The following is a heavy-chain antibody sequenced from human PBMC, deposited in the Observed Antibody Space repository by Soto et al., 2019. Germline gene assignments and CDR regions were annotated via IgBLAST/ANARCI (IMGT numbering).Heavy chain of an antibody. V-gene: IGHV4-34*01. J-gene: IGHJ4*02. D-gene: IGHD3-16*01. CDR2: INDSGST. CDR3: QGGDF. Sequence: SETVSLTCAVSGGSFRGYFWSWIRQSPDKGLEWIGEINDSGSTYYNPSFKSRLTISVGTSTSQISLRLTSVTAADSAVYYCQGGDFWGQGTRVTV. CDR1: GGSFRGYF.